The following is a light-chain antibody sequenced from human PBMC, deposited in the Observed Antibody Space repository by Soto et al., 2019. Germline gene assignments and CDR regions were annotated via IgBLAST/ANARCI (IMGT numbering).Light chain of an antibody. V-gene: IGKV1-5*01. J-gene: IGKJ4*01. CDR1: QSIGTS. CDR3: QQYVSYPGN. CDR2: DGS. Sequence: DIHLTQSPSTLSASVGDKVTVTCRASQSIGTSLAWYRQRPGRAPELLIHDGSSLESGVPSRFSGSGSGTDCSLTITPLQPDDYATFYCQQYVSYPGNFGGGTTV.